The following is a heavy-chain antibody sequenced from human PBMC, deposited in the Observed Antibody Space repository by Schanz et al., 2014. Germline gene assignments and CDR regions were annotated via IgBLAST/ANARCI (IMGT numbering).Heavy chain of an antibody. CDR3: ARDRRNADLDY. CDR2: FDAHDGRA. V-gene: IGHV3-23*01. Sequence: EVQLLESGGGLVQPGGSLRLSCEASGFSFGNYGMSWVRQAPGKGLEWVSGFDAHDGRAYYADSAKGRFTISRDNSKNTLYLEVNSLRPEDTALYYCARDRRNADLDYWGQGTLXTVSS. J-gene: IGHJ4*02. D-gene: IGHD1-1*01. CDR1: GFSFGNYG.